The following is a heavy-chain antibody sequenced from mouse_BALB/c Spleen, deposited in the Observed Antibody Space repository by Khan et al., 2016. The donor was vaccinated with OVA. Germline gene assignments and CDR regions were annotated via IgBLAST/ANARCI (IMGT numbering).Heavy chain of an antibody. J-gene: IGHJ4*01. CDR1: GFSLSRYN. CDR2: IWGGGGT. V-gene: IGHV2-6-4*01. D-gene: IGHD2-14*01. Sequence: VQLQESGPGLVAPSQSLSITCTVSGFSLSRYNIHWVRQPPGKGLEWLGMIWGGGGTDYNSTLKSRLSISKDNSKSQVFLKMNSLQTDDTAMYYCARAYYRYDGYDAMDYWGQGTSGTVSS. CDR3: ARAYYRYDGYDAMDY.